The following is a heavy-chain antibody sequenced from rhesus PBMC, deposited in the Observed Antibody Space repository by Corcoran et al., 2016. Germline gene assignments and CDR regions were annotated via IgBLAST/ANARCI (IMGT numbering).Heavy chain of an antibody. CDR2: ISGNTETT. V-gene: IGHV4-147*01. CDR3: ARDAISLDV. CDR1: GVSLYGNY. J-gene: IGHJ5-2*01. Sequence: QVQLQESGPGLVKPSETLPLTCAVSGVSLYGNYWTWIRQTPGKGLEWIGYISGNTETTSYNPSRGGRVTISKDTSQNQFSLRLTAVTAADTAVYYCARDAISLDVWGQGVLVTVSS.